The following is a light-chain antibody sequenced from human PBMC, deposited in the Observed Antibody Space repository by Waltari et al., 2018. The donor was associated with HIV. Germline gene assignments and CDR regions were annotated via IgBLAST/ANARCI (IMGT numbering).Light chain of an antibody. CDR3: ASWDDSLNGPV. V-gene: IGLV1-44*01. CDR1: TPNLRRTT. Sequence: QSVLTQPPSASGTPEQRVTISCSGRTPNLRRTTVSWFQQFPGTAPKVPIHGKNQRPSGVPDRFSGSKSGTSASLAISGLQSEDEADYYCASWDDSLNGPVFGGGTKLTVV. CDR2: GKN. J-gene: IGLJ2*01.